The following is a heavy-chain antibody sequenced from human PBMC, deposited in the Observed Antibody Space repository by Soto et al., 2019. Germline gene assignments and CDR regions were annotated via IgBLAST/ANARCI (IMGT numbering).Heavy chain of an antibody. CDR1: GFTVSSNY. Sequence: EVQLVESGGGLVQPGGSLRLSCAASGFTVSSNYMSWVRQAPGKGLEWVSVIYSGGSTYYADSVKGRFTISRDNSKNTLYLPMNSLRAEDTAVYYCGFDSSGWPGDYWGQGTLVTVSS. CDR3: GFDSSGWPGDY. V-gene: IGHV3-66*01. D-gene: IGHD6-19*01. J-gene: IGHJ4*02. CDR2: IYSGGST.